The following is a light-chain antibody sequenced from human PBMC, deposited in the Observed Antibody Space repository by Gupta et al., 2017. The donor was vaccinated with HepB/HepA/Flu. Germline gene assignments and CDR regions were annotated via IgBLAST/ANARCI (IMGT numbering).Light chain of an antibody. Sequence: QSALAQPASVSGSPGQSITISCTGTNSDYVSWYQQYPGKAPKLLLYNVFDRPSGVSHRFSGSKSGNTASLTIPGLQAEDEANYYCSSYTFTSTLVVFGGGTHLTVL. V-gene: IGLV2-14*01. CDR2: NVF. CDR1: NSDY. CDR3: SSYTFTSTLVV. J-gene: IGLJ2*01.